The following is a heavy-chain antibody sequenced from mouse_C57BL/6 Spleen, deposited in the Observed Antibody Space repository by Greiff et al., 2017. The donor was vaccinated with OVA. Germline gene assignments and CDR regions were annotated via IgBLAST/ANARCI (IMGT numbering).Heavy chain of an antibody. CDR3: AMYYGSSFDY. Sequence: EVKLVESGGGLVKPGGSLKLSCAASGFTFSDYGMHWVRQAPEKGLEWVAYISSGSSPIYYADTVKGRFTISRDNAKNTLFLQMTSLRSEDTAMYYCAMYYGSSFDYWGQGTTLTVSS. D-gene: IGHD1-1*01. V-gene: IGHV5-17*01. CDR1: GFTFSDYG. J-gene: IGHJ2*01. CDR2: ISSGSSPI.